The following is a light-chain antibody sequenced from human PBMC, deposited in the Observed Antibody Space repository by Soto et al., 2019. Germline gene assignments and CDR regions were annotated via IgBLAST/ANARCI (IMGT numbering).Light chain of an antibody. J-gene: IGKJ5*01. V-gene: IGKV3-20*01. CDR1: QSVSSSY. CDR3: QQANSFPIT. CDR2: GAS. Sequence: IVLTQSPGAVSLSPWEIAALYCRASQSVSSSYLAWYQQKPGQAPRLLIFGASSRATGIPDRFSGSGYGTDFTLTISSLQPEDFATYYCQQANSFPITFGQGTRTGD.